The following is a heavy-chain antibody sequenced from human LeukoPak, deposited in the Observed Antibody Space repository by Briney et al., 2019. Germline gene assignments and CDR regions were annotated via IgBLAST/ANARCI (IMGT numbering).Heavy chain of an antibody. J-gene: IGHJ4*02. CDR1: GYSITSNSDY. V-gene: IGHV4-39*01. CDR3: ARHPGLDF. CDR2: IHYSGNT. Sequence: PSETLSLTCTVSGYSITSNSDYWGWIRQSPGEGLEWIGAIHYSGNTFYNPSLKSRVTMSIDTSKNQFSLKLISETAADTALYYCARHPGLDFWGQGILVTVSS.